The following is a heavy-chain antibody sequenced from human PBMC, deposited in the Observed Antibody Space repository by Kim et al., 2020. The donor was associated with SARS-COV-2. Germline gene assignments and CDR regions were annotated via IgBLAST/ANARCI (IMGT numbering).Heavy chain of an antibody. J-gene: IGHJ3*02. V-gene: IGHV1-8*01. D-gene: IGHD3-9*01. CDR3: ARGNYDILTGSDAFDI. Sequence: ASVKVSCKASGYTFTSYDINWVRQATGQGLEWMGWMNPNSGNTGYAQKFQGRVTMTRNTSISTAYMELSSLRSEDTAVYYCARGNYDILTGSDAFDIWGQGTMVTVSS. CDR1: GYTFTSYD. CDR2: MNPNSGNT.